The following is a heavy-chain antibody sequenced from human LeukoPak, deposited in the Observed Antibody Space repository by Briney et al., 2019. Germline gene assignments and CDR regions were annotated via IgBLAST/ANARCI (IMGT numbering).Heavy chain of an antibody. CDR2: ISDSGDST. V-gene: IGHV3-23*01. J-gene: IGHJ4*02. Sequence: SGGSLRLSCVVSGFSFHSYVMTWVRQAPEKGLEWVSSISDSGDSTYAADSVKGRFTISRDNSKNTLYPHMNSLRVEDTARYFCARRTTSRAFDHWGQGTLVTVSS. CDR1: GFSFHSYV. D-gene: IGHD1-1*01. CDR3: ARRTTSRAFDH.